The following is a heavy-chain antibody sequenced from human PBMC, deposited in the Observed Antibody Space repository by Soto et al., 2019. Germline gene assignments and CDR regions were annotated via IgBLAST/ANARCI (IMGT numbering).Heavy chain of an antibody. J-gene: IGHJ4*02. D-gene: IGHD3-22*01. V-gene: IGHV1-3*01. CDR1: GDSFTSYA. CDR3: ARALRLVYYDIGY. CDR2: INAGNGNT. Sequence: GASVKVSCKASGDSFTSYAMHWVRQAPGQRLEWMGWINAGNGNTKYSQKFQGRVTITRDTSASTAYMELSSLRSEDTAVYYCARALRLVYYDIGYWGQGTLVTVSS.